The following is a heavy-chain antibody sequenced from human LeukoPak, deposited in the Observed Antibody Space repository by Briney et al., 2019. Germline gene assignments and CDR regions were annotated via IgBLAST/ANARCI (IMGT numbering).Heavy chain of an antibody. CDR3: ARGRRGPYTVPEMDV. J-gene: IGHJ6*04. D-gene: IGHD2-2*01. CDR1: GGSFSGYY. CDR2: INHSGST. Sequence: PSETLSLTCAVYGGSFSGYYWSWIRQPPGKGLEWIGEINHSGSTNYNPSLKSRVTISVDTSKNQFSLKLSSVTAADTAVYYCARGRRGPYTVPEMDVWGKGTTVTVSS. V-gene: IGHV4-34*01.